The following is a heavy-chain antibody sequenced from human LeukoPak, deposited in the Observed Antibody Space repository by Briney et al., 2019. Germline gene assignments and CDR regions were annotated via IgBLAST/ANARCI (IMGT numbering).Heavy chain of an antibody. CDR2: INPSGGST. V-gene: IGHV1-46*01. CDR1: GYTFTSYY. CDR3: ARDLNYDSSGYLFGY. J-gene: IGHJ4*02. D-gene: IGHD3-22*01. Sequence: ASVEVSCKASGYTFTSYYMHWVRQAPGQGLEWMGIINPSGGSTSYAQKFQGRVTMTRDTSTSTVYMELSSLRSEDTAVYYCARDLNYDSSGYLFGYWGQGTLVTVSS.